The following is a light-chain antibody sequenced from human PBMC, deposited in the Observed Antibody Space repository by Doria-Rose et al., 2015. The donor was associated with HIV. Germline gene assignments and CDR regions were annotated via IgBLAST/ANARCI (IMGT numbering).Light chain of an antibody. Sequence: QSPGTLSLSPGERATLSCRARQSCRSTYLAWYQQKPGQAPSLLIYDGSTRATGIPDRFSASGSGTDFTLTINRLEPEDFALYYCHQYGTSWTFGQGTKVEI. CDR1: QSCRSTY. V-gene: IGKV3-20*01. CDR2: DGS. CDR3: HQYGTSWT. J-gene: IGKJ1*01.